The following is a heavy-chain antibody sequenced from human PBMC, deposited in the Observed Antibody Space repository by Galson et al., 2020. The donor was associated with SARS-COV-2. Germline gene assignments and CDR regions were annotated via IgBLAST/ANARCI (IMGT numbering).Heavy chain of an antibody. CDR2: ISYDGSNQ. CDR1: RFTFDAFS. J-gene: IGHJ4*02. D-gene: IGHD3-10*01. Sequence: GGSLRLSCATSRFTFDAFSLHWVRQAPGKGLEWLAVISYDGSNQYYADSVKGRFTISRDNSRKILYLQMNSLRAEDSAVYYCVKDYYGSGSHSPFDYWGQGTLVIVSS. V-gene: IGHV3-30*18. CDR3: VKDYYGSGSHSPFDY.